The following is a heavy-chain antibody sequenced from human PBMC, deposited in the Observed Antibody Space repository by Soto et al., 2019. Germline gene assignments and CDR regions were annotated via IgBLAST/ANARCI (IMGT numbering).Heavy chain of an antibody. CDR1: GFTFSIYS. CDR2: ISSSSSYI. V-gene: IGHV3-21*01. Sequence: GSLRLSCAASGFTFSIYSMNWFRQAPGKGLEWVSSISSSSSYIYYADSVKGRFTISRDNAKNSLYLQMNSLRAEDTAVYYCARDPLNDYGDYAYYYYYMDVWGKGTTVTVSS. CDR3: ARDPLNDYGDYAYYYYYMDV. D-gene: IGHD4-17*01. J-gene: IGHJ6*03.